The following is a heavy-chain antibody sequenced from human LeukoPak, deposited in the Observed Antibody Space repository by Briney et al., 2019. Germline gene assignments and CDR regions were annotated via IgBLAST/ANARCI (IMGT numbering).Heavy chain of an antibody. Sequence: GGSLRLSCAASRFTLSTYWMSWVRQAPGKGLEWVAHIKQDGSQECYVDSVKGRFTISRDNAKNSLYLQMNSLRAEDTAVYYCARGGQCDYWGQGTLVTVSS. CDR3: ARGGQCDY. CDR2: IKQDGSQE. CDR1: RFTLSTYW. D-gene: IGHD3-10*01. V-gene: IGHV3-7*01. J-gene: IGHJ4*02.